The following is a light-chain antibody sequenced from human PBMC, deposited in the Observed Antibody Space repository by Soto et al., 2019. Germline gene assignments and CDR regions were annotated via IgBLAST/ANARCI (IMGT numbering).Light chain of an antibody. J-gene: IGKJ4*01. CDR3: QHYNSWPLP. Sequence: EVVMTQSPATLSVSPWELATLSFMASQSIGLAIAWYQHKPGQAPRLLIFDASQRATGIPARFSGSGSGTEFTLTISSLQSEDFAVYYCQHYNSWPLPFGGGTKVDI. V-gene: IGKV3D-15*01. CDR1: QSIGLA. CDR2: DAS.